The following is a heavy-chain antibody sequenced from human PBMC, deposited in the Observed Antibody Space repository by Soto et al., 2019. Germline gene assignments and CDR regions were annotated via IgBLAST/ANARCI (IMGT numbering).Heavy chain of an antibody. D-gene: IGHD6-19*01. J-gene: IGHJ4*02. CDR1: GGSISSSSYY. CDR3: ARHEKSSGWPMAY. CDR2: IYYSGST. V-gene: IGHV4-39*01. Sequence: QLQLQESGPGLVKPSETLSLTCTVSGGSISSSSYYWGWIRQPPGKGLEWIGSIYYSGSTYYNPSLKSRVTISVVTSKNPFSLKLSSVTAADTAVYYCARHEKSSGWPMAYWGQGTLVTVSS.